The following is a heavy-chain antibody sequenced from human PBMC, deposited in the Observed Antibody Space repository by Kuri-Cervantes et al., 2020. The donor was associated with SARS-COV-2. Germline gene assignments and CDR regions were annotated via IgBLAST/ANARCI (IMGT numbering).Heavy chain of an antibody. Sequence: GGSLRLSCAASGFTFSSYAMHWVRQAPGKGLEWVAVISYDGSNKYYADSVKGRFTISRDNSKNTLYLQMNSLGAEDTAVYYCARAHYYYDSSGYYPLDYWGQGTLVTVSS. CDR2: ISYDGSNK. D-gene: IGHD3-22*01. V-gene: IGHV3-30-3*01. J-gene: IGHJ4*02. CDR1: GFTFSSYA. CDR3: ARAHYYYDSSGYYPLDY.